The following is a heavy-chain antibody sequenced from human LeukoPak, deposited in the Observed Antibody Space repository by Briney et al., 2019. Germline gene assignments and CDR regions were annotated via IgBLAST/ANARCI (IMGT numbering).Heavy chain of an antibody. J-gene: IGHJ6*02. Sequence: ASVKVSCKASGYTFTGYYMHWVRQAPGQGLEWMGIINPSGGSTSYAQKFQGRVTMTRDTSTSTVYMELSSLRSEDTAVYYCARGGTAAGTYYYYGMDVWGQGTTVTVSS. CDR1: GYTFTGYY. V-gene: IGHV1-46*01. CDR3: ARGGTAAGTYYYYGMDV. CDR2: INPSGGST. D-gene: IGHD6-13*01.